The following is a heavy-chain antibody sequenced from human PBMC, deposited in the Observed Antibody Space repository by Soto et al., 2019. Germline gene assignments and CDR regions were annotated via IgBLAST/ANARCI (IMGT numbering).Heavy chain of an antibody. V-gene: IGHV3-30*18. CDR3: AKSGGGIPAAFMEDYYYYYGMDV. CDR1: GFTFSSYG. J-gene: IGHJ6*02. Sequence: GGSLRLSCAASGFTFSSYGMHWVRQAPGKGLGWVAVISYDGSNKYYADSVKGRFTISRDNSKNTLYLQMNSLRAEDTAVYYCAKSGGGIPAAFMEDYYYYYGMDVWGQGTTVTVSS. CDR2: ISYDGSNK. D-gene: IGHD2-2*01.